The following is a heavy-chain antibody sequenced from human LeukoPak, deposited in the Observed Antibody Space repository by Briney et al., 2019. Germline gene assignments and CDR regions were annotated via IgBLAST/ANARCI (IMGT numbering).Heavy chain of an antibody. V-gene: IGHV3-23*01. CDR3: AKARAGSWYKLDS. CDR2: ISGSGGNT. J-gene: IGHJ4*02. D-gene: IGHD6-13*01. CDR1: GFTSYA. Sequence: HPGGSLRLSCAASGFTSYAMSWVRQAPGKGLKWVSGISGSGGNTYYADSVKGRFTISRDNSKNTLYLQMNSLRAEDTAAYYCAKARAGSWYKLDSWGQGTLVTVSS.